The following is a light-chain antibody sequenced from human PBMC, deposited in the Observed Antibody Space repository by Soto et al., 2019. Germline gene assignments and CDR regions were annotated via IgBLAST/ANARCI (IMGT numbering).Light chain of an antibody. CDR3: GTWDSSLSAGV. CDR1: SSNIGNNY. CDR2: DNN. Sequence: QSVLTQPPPVSAAPGQTVTISCSGSSSNIGNNYVSWYQQLPGTAPKLLIYDNNKRPSGIPDRFSGSKSGTSATLGITGLQTGDEADYYCGTWDSSLSAGVFGTGTKLTVL. J-gene: IGLJ1*01. V-gene: IGLV1-51*01.